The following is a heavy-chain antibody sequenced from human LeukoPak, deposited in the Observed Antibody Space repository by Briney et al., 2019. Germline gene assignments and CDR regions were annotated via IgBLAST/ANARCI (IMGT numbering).Heavy chain of an antibody. J-gene: IGHJ4*02. D-gene: IGHD3-22*01. CDR1: GFTFSNYV. CDR2: ISYDGSDK. Sequence: GGSLRLSCAASGFTFSNYVMHWVRQAPGKGLEWVALISYDGSDKYYADSVKGRFTISRDNSKNTLYLQMNSLRDEDTAVYYCAKTYYDSSGYYYDDPLDYWGQGTLVTVSS. V-gene: IGHV3-30*18. CDR3: AKTYYDSSGYYYDDPLDY.